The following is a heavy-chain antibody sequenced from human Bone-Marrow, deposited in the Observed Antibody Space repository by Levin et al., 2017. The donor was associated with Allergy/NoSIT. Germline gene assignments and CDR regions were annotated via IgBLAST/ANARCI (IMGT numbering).Heavy chain of an antibody. Sequence: SQTLSLTCAVYGGSFSGYYWSWIRQPPGKGLEWIGEINHSGSTNYNPSLTSRVTISVDTSKNQFSLKLSSVTAADTAVYYCARGGVVVVAATLDAFDIWGQGTMVTVSS. CDR1: GGSFSGYY. V-gene: IGHV4-34*01. J-gene: IGHJ3*02. CDR3: ARGGVVVVAATLDAFDI. CDR2: INHSGST. D-gene: IGHD2-15*01.